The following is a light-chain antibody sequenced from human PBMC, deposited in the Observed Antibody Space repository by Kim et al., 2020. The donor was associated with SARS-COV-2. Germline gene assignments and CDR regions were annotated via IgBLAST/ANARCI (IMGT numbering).Light chain of an antibody. CDR1: GGSIASNY. V-gene: IGLV6-57*03. CDR2: EDN. CDR3: QSYDSSNQV. Sequence: NFMLTQPHSVSESPGKRVTISCTRSGGSIASNYVQWYQQRPGSAPTTVIYEDNQRPSGVPDRFSGSIDSSFNSASLTISGLKTEDEADYYCQSYDSSNQVFGGGTKLTVL. J-gene: IGLJ3*02.